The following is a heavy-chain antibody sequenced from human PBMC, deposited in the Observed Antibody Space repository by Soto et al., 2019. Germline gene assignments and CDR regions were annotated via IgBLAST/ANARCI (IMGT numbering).Heavy chain of an antibody. CDR2: IIPIFGTA. J-gene: IGHJ6*02. V-gene: IGHV1-69*12. D-gene: IGHD5-18*01. CDR1: GGTFSSYA. CDR3: ASRYSYGPLDYYYYGMDV. Sequence: QVQLVQSGAEVKKPGSSVKVSCKASGGTFSSYAISWVRQAPGQGLEWMGGIIPIFGTANYAQKFQGRVTLTADDSTSPAYMELSSLRSEDAAVYYCASRYSYGPLDYYYYGMDVWGQGTTVTVSS.